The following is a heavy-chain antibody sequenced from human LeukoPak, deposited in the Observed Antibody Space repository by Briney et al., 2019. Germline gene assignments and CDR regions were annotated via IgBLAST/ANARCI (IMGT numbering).Heavy chain of an antibody. CDR3: ATDRGWRTSGYYLYYFEY. CDR1: GFTFSDYY. Sequence: GGSLRLSCAASGFTFSDYYMSWIRQAPGKGLEWVSYISSSGSTIYYADSVRGRFTISRDNTMNSLYLQMSSLRAEDTAVYYCATDRGWRTSGYYLYYFEYWGQGTLVTYSS. D-gene: IGHD3-3*01. J-gene: IGHJ4*02. CDR2: ISSSGSTI. V-gene: IGHV3-11*04.